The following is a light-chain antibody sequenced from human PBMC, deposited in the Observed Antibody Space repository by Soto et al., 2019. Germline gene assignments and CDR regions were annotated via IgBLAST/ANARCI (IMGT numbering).Light chain of an antibody. CDR3: QQYGGFS. J-gene: IGKJ4*01. CDR2: GAS. CDR1: QSLSSSC. V-gene: IGKV3-20*01. Sequence: EIVLTQSPGTLSLSPGERATLSFRASQSLSSSCLACNQHKPGQAPRLLIYGASGRATGIPDRFRGSGSGTDFTLTISRLEPEDFVVYYCQQYGGFSFGGGTKVEIK.